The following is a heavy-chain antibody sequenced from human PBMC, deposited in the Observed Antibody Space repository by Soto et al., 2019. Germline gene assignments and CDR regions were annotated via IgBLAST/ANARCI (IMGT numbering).Heavy chain of an antibody. V-gene: IGHV3-30*18. D-gene: IGHD2-2*01. Sequence: GGSLRLSCEASGFSFSKFGIHWVRQAPGKGLEWVAVVSYDGSFKYYADSVKGRFTISRDNSKNTLYLQMNSLRPEDTALYYCAKDSDQLLFDYYYYGMDVWGQGTTVT. CDR3: AKDSDQLLFDYYYYGMDV. CDR1: GFSFSKFG. CDR2: VSYDGSFK. J-gene: IGHJ6*02.